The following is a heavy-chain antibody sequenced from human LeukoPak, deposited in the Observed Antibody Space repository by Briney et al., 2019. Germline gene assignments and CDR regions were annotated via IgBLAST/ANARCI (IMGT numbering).Heavy chain of an antibody. Sequence: PGGSLRLSCAASGFTFSSYSMNWVRQAPGKGLEWVSSISSSSSYIYYADSVKGRFTISRDNAKNSLYLQMNSLRAEDTAVYYCARDDIGGYYYYYGMDVWGQGTTVTVSS. D-gene: IGHD3-10*01. V-gene: IGHV3-21*01. CDR3: ARDDIGGYYYYYGMDV. CDR2: ISSSSSYI. CDR1: GFTFSSYS. J-gene: IGHJ6*02.